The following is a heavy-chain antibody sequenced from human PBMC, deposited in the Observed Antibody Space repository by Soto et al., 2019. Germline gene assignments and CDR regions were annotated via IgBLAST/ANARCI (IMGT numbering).Heavy chain of an antibody. Sequence: LSLTCAVSGVSISSGNWWTWVRQTPQRGLEYIGEIFHDGTADYYPSFERRVAISVDTSKNQFSLKLTSVTAADTAIYFCARLVYDTRLNYMYFDFWGQGALVTVSS. CDR3: ARLVYDTRLNYMYFDF. D-gene: IGHD2-8*01. CDR2: IFHDGTA. CDR1: GVSISSGNW. V-gene: IGHV4-4*01. J-gene: IGHJ4*02.